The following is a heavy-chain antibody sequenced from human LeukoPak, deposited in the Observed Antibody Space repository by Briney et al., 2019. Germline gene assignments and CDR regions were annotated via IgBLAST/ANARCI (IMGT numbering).Heavy chain of an antibody. CDR2: ISWNSGSI. V-gene: IGHV3-9*01. CDR3: ARDRGSSN. J-gene: IGHJ4*02. CDR1: GFTFDDYA. Sequence: GGSLRLSCAASGFTFDDYAMHWVRQAPGKGLEWVSGISWNSGSIGYADSVKGRFTISRDNAKNSLYLQMNSLRAEDTALYYCARDRGSSNWGQGTLVTVSS.